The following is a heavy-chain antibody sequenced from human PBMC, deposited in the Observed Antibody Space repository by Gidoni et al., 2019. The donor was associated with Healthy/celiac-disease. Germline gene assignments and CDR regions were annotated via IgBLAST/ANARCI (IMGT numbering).Heavy chain of an antibody. D-gene: IGHD4-17*01. CDR1: GFTFSSYA. Sequence: EVQLLESGGGLVQPGGSVRVSCAASGFTFSSYAMSWLRQDPGKGLEWVSAIRGSGGSTYYADSVKGRFTISRDNSKNTLYLQMNSLRAEDTAVSYCANRPDYGDYYYGMDVWGQGSTVTVSS. CDR3: ANRPDYGDYYYGMDV. J-gene: IGHJ6*02. V-gene: IGHV3-23*01. CDR2: IRGSGGST.